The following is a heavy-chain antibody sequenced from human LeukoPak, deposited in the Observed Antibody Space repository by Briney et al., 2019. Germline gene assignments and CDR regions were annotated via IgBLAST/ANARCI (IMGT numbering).Heavy chain of an antibody. CDR1: DGSISTSL. CDR3: ARNAGDY. CDR2: VYYSGNT. V-gene: IGHV4-59*08. Sequence: SETLSLTCTVSDGSISTSLWSWIRQPPGKGLEWIGYVYYSGNTDYNPSLKGRVITSIDTSKKQFSLKLSSVTAADTAVYYCARNAGDYWGQGTLVTVSS. J-gene: IGHJ4*02.